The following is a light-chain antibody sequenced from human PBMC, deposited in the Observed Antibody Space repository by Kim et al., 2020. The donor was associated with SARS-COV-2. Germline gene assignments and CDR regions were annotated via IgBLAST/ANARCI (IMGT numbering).Light chain of an antibody. J-gene: IGLJ2*01. Sequence: GKTARITCGGNNIGSKGVHWYQQKPGQAPVLVIYYDSDRPSGIPERFSGSNSGNTATLTISRVEAGDEADYYCQVWDSSSDHPGVVFGGGTQLTVL. CDR1: NIGSKG. V-gene: IGLV3-21*04. CDR2: YDS. CDR3: QVWDSSSDHPGVV.